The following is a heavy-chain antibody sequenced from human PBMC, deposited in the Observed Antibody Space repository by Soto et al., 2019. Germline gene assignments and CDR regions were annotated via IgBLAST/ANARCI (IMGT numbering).Heavy chain of an antibody. Sequence: QVQLQESGPGLVKPSQTLSLTCTVSGGSISSGDYYWSWIRQPPGKGLEWIGYIYYSGSNYYNPSLKSRVTTSLDTTKNQFSLKLTSVTHADTAVYYSANAMSSITVPAFDYWGQGTLVTVST. CDR2: IYYSGSN. J-gene: IGHJ4*02. CDR1: GGSISSGDYY. D-gene: IGHD6-6*01. V-gene: IGHV4-30-4*01. CDR3: ANAMSSITVPAFDY.